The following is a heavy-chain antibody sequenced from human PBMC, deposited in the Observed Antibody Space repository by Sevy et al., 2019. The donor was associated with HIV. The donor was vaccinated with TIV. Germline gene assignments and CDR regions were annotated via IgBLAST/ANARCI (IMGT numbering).Heavy chain of an antibody. V-gene: IGHV3-33*03. CDR1: GFTFSNYA. CDR2: LWYNGRRE. Sequence: GGSLRLSCAGSGFTFSNYAMHWVRQAPGKGLEWVAGLWYNGRREYYADFAKGRFTISRDNSKNTVYLHMDSLRTDDTAVYYCAKEDDAFDVWGQGTMVTVSS. J-gene: IGHJ3*01. CDR3: AKEDDAFDV.